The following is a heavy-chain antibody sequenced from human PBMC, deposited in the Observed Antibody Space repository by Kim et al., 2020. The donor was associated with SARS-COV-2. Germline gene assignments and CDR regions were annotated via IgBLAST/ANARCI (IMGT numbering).Heavy chain of an antibody. V-gene: IGHV3-74*01. Sequence: STIYADSVKGRFPISRDNAKNTLYLQINSLRAEDTAVYFCTRGNYHGMDVWGQGTTVTVSS. J-gene: IGHJ6*02. CDR3: TRGNYHGMDV. CDR2: ST.